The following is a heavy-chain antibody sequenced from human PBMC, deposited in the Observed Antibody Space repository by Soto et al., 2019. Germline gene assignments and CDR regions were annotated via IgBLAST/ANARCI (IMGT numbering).Heavy chain of an antibody. J-gene: IGHJ4*01. D-gene: IGHD5-18*01. Sequence: GGSLRLSCAASGFTFNDYWMSWVRQAPGKGLEWVANIKQDGSEKYYVDSVKGRFTISRDNAKNSLYLQMNSLRAEDTAVYFCVRDRDLDRDMVHADLWGQGTLVTV. V-gene: IGHV3-7*01. CDR1: GFTFNDYW. CDR3: VRDRDLDRDMVHADL. CDR2: IKQDGSEK.